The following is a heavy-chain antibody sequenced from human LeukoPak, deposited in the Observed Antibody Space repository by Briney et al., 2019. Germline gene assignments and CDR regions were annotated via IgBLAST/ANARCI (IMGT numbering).Heavy chain of an antibody. CDR2: ISAYNGNT. Sequence: GASVKVSCKASGYTFTSYGISWVRQAPGQGLEWMGWISAYNGNTNYAQKFQGRVTMTEDTSTDTAYMELSSLRSEDTAVYYCATLWFGELFETGHFDYWGQGTLVTVSS. CDR3: ATLWFGELFETGHFDY. CDR1: GYTFTSYG. D-gene: IGHD3-10*01. V-gene: IGHV1-18*01. J-gene: IGHJ4*02.